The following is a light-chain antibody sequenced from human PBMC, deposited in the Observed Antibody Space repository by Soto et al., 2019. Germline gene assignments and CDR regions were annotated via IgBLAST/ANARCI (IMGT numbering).Light chain of an antibody. CDR2: GVS. J-gene: IGLJ2*01. V-gene: IGLV2-14*01. CDR3: SSYTTSATLA. CDR1: SSDIGDFNY. Sequence: QSALTQPASVSGSPGQSIAISCTGTSSDIGDFNYVSWYQQHPGKAPKLMIYGVSNRPSGVSDRFSGSKSGNTASLTISGLQAEDEADYYCSSYTTSATLAFGGGTKLTVL.